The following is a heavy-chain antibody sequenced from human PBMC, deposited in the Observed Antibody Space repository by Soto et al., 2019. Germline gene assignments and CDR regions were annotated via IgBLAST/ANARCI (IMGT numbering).Heavy chain of an antibody. V-gene: IGHV6-1*01. Sequence: QVQLQQSGPGLVKPSQTLSLTCAISGDSVSSNSAAWDWMRQSPSRGLEWLGRTYYRSKWYNDYGVPVKSRITINADTSKNQFSLLLNSVTPEDTAVYYCARDQGWFDPWGQGTLVTVSS. CDR2: TYYRSKWYN. CDR1: GDSVSSNSAA. J-gene: IGHJ5*02. CDR3: ARDQGWFDP.